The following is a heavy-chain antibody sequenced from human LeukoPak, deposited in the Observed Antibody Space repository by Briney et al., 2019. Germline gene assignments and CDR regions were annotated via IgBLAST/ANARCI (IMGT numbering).Heavy chain of an antibody. J-gene: IGHJ3*02. CDR3: AKVRQWLVRDAFDI. Sequence: GGSLRLSCAASGFTFSNYWMNWVRQAPGKGLEWVANIKQDRSEKYYVDSVKGRFTISRDNGKNSLYLQMNSLRAEDTAVYYCAKVRQWLVRDAFDIWGQGTMVTVSS. CDR2: IKQDRSEK. V-gene: IGHV3-7*03. D-gene: IGHD6-19*01. CDR1: GFTFSNYW.